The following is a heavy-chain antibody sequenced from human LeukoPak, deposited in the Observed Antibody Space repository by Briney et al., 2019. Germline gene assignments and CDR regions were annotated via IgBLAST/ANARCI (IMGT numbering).Heavy chain of an antibody. V-gene: IGHV1-2*02. CDR2: INPNDGDT. Sequence: ASVKVSCKASGYTFTDYYMHWVRQAPGQGFEWMGWINPNDGDTNYAQKFQGRVTMTRDASISTAHMEVSRLRSDDTAVYYCARANFLYCSSSTCLFDYRGQGTLVTVSS. J-gene: IGHJ4*02. CDR3: ARANFLYCSSSTCLFDY. D-gene: IGHD2-2*01. CDR1: GYTFTDYY.